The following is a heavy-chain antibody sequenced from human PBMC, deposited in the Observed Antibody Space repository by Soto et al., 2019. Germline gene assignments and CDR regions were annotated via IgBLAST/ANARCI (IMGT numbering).Heavy chain of an antibody. J-gene: IGHJ6*02. CDR1: GFTFNNYA. CDR3: AREGQQQLVHSRPALVLYGMDV. CDR2: IWYDGSNK. Sequence: GGSLRLSCAASGFTFNNYAMAWVRQAPGKGLEWVAVIWYDGSNKYYADSVKGRFTISRDNSKNTLYLQMNSLRAEDTAVYYCAREGQQQLVHSRPALVLYGMDVWGQGTTVTVSS. D-gene: IGHD6-13*01. V-gene: IGHV3-33*08.